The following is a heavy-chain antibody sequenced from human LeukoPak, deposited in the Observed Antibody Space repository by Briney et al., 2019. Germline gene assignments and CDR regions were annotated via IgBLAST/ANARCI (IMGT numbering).Heavy chain of an antibody. D-gene: IGHD3-10*01. CDR1: GYSISSGYC. CDR3: ARDTYGSGSYPRFDP. V-gene: IGHV4-38-2*02. Sequence: PSETLSLTCAVSGYSISSGYCWGWIRQPPGKGLEWIGSIYHSGSTYYDPSLKSQVSVSVDTSKNEFSLKLSSVTAADTAVYYCARDTYGSGSYPRFDPWGQGTLVTVSS. J-gene: IGHJ5*02. CDR2: IYHSGST.